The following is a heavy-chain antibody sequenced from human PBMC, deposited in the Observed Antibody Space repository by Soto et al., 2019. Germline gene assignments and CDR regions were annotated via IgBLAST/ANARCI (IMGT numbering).Heavy chain of an antibody. CDR2: INAGNGNT. V-gene: IGHV1-3*01. J-gene: IGHJ4*02. CDR3: ARDGQQLPTF. CDR1: GYTFTSYA. D-gene: IGHD6-13*01. Sequence: ASVKVSCKASGYTFTSYAMHWVRQAPGQRLEWMGWINAGNGNTKYSQKFQGRVTMTRDTSTSTVYMELSSLRSEDTAVYYCARDGQQLPTFWGQGTLVTVSS.